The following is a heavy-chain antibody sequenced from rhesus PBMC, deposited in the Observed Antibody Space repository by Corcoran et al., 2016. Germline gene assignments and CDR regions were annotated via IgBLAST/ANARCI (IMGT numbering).Heavy chain of an antibody. V-gene: IGHV4S7*01. J-gene: IGHJ4*01. CDR1: GDSISGGYA. Sequence: QVQLQESGPGLLKPSETLSLTCAVSGDSISGGYAWGWIRQSPGKGLEWIGYIYTTSGKPYHHPTHKRRVTTATETSQNQFSLKLTSVTAADTAVYYCAGGWRTSSGGYFDYWGQGVLVTVSS. CDR2: IYTTSGKP. D-gene: IGHD6-31*01. CDR3: AGGWRTSSGGYFDY.